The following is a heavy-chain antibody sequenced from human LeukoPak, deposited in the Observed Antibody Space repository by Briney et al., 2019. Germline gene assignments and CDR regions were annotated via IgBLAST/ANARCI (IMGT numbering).Heavy chain of an antibody. CDR2: ISSSSSYI. CDR3: ARRNQGFFVVVPAASNYYYMDV. J-gene: IGHJ6*03. V-gene: IGHV3-21*01. CDR1: GFTFSSYS. Sequence: GGSLRLSCAASGFTFSSYSMTWVRQAPGKGLEWVSSISSSSSYIYYADSVKGRFTISRDNAKNSLYLQMNSLRAEDTAVYYCARRNQGFFVVVPAASNYYYMDVWGKGTTVTVSS. D-gene: IGHD2-2*01.